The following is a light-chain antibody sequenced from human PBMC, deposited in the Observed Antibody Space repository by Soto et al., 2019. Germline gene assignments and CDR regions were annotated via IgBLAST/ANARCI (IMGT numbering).Light chain of an antibody. Sequence: QSVLTQPPSASGTPGQKITISCSGSTSDIGSNTVNWYQQVPGTAPKLLIYANNQRPSGVPDRFSGSKSGTSASLAISGLQSEDEADYYCGTWDSSLSAYVFGTGTKVTVL. V-gene: IGLV1-44*01. CDR3: GTWDSSLSAYV. CDR1: TSDIGSNT. CDR2: ANN. J-gene: IGLJ1*01.